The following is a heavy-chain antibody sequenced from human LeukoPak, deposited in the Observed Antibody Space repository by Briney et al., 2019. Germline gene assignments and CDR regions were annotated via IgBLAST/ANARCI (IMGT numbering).Heavy chain of an antibody. CDR2: INPNSGGT. Sequence: ASVKVSCKASGYTFTGYYMHWVRQAPGQGLEWMGWINPNSGGTNYAQKFQGRVTMTRDTPISTAYMDLSRLRSDDTAVYYCARADIVGTILTDAFHIWGQGTRVTVSS. CDR1: GYTFTGYY. D-gene: IGHD5-12*01. J-gene: IGHJ3*02. V-gene: IGHV1-2*02. CDR3: ARADIVGTILTDAFHI.